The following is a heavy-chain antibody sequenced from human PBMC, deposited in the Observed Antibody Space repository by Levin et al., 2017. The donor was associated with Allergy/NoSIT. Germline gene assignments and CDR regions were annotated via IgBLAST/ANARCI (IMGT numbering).Heavy chain of an antibody. CDR1: GGSVRGYY. D-gene: IGHD1-26*01. Sequence: SPTLSLPCAVSGGSVRGYYWSWMRQSPQKRLEWIGYIHYTGSTTYNPSLPSRVTISIDTSKNQLFLRLTSVTAADTAVYYCARHPGASFDYWDQGTLVTVSS. CDR2: IHYTGST. J-gene: IGHJ4*02. V-gene: IGHV4-59*08. CDR3: ARHPGASFDY.